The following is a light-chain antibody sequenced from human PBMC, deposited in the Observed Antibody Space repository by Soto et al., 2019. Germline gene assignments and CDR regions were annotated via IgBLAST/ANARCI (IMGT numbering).Light chain of an antibody. CDR3: QSYDSSLSGWV. CDR2: GNS. CDR1: SSNIGTGYD. V-gene: IGLV1-40*01. J-gene: IGLJ1*01. Sequence: QSVLTQPPSESGAPGQMVTISCTGSSSNIGTGYDVHWYQQLPGTAPKLVIYGNSNRPSGVPDRFSGSKSGTSASLAITGLQAEDEADYYCQSYDSSLSGWVFGTGTKLTVL.